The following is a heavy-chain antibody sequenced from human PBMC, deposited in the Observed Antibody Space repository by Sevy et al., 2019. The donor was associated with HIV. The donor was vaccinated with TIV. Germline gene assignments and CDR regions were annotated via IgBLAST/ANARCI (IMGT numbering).Heavy chain of an antibody. Sequence: GGSLRLSCAASGFTFSSYSMNWVRQAPGKGLEWVSSISGLCNYIYYADSVKGRFTISRDNAKNSLYLQMNSLRPEDTAVYYCARDGCTITSCHEGNWFDPWGQGTLVTVSS. CDR1: GFTFSSYS. V-gene: IGHV3-21*01. D-gene: IGHD2-2*01. CDR3: ARDGCTITSCHEGNWFDP. J-gene: IGHJ5*02. CDR2: ISGLCNYI.